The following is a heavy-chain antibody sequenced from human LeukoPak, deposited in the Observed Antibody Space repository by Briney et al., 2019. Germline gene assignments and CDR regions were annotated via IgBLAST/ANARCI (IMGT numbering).Heavy chain of an antibody. CDR1: GFTFSNFA. CDR3: ATLSVAAADWDDDN. Sequence: GGSLRLSCAASGFTFSNFAMNWVRQAPGKGLEWVSTISGSGGSTHYADSVKGRFTISRDNSKNTLYLQMNSLRAEDTAVYYCATLSVAAADWDDDNWGQGTLVTVSS. V-gene: IGHV3-23*01. D-gene: IGHD6-13*01. J-gene: IGHJ4*02. CDR2: ISGSGGST.